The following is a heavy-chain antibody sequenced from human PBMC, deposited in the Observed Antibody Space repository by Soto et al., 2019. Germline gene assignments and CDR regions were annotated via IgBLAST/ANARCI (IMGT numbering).Heavy chain of an antibody. D-gene: IGHD2-8*02. CDR2: VTHDGSLY. CDR3: VKDRSDTWSFDY. V-gene: IGHV3-30*18. CDR1: GFTFSSCA. J-gene: IGHJ4*02. Sequence: QVPLVESGGGVVQPGRSLRLSCVASGFTFSSCAMHWVRQVPGKGLEWLAVVTHDGSLYPYADSVKGRFSISRDNSRKTLYLQMNSARPEDTAVYYCVKDRSDTWSFDYWGQGTLVTVSS.